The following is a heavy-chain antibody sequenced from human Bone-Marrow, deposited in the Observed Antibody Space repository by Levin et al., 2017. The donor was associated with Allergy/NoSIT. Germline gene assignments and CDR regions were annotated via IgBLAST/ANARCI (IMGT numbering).Heavy chain of an antibody. J-gene: IGHJ6*02. CDR2: ISFDGVNT. CDR3: AKPQGFRQHLVASSHGMDV. V-gene: IGHV3-30-3*02. CDR1: GFTFRSFA. Sequence: GGSLRLSCAASGFTFRSFAMRWVRQAPGKGLEWVAVISFDGVNTYYAKSVKGRFTISRENSQKTLYLQMDSLTPEDTAVYYCAKPQGFRQHLVASSHGMDVWGQGTTVIVSS. D-gene: IGHD6-13*01.